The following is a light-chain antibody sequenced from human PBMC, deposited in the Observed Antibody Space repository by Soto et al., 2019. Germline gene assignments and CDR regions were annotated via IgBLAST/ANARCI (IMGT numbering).Light chain of an antibody. J-gene: IGKJ1*01. CDR2: KAA. CDR1: DNIVYW. Sequence: DIQMTQSPSTLSASVGDRVAITCRASDNIVYWVAWYQQKPGKAPKLLIYKAANLADEVPSRFAGSGSGTDFTLTITRLQPDDFATYYCQHYNSFSRTFGQGTKVEV. V-gene: IGKV1-5*03. CDR3: QHYNSFSRT.